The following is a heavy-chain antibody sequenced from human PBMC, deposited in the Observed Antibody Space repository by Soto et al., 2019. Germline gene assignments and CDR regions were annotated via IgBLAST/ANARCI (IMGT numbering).Heavy chain of an antibody. Sequence: REYLRDPYGASGGTFSNCGKVWGRLAPGKGMYWVSGISSTGRRTYYADSVKGRFTISRDNSKNTLYLQMDSLRADDTAVYYCANVDWSGVHIEYYASSGQRALVPGSA. J-gene: IGHJ5*01. CDR3: ANVDWSGVHIEYYAS. D-gene: IGHD3-16*01. V-gene: IGHV3-23*01. CDR2: ISSTGRRT. CDR1: GGTFSNCG.